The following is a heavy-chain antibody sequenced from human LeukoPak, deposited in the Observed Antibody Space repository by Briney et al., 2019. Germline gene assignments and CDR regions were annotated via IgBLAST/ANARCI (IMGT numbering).Heavy chain of an antibody. V-gene: IGHV3-30*02. CDR3: AKDRVTAAGYYFDY. D-gene: IGHD6-13*01. Sequence: GGSLRLSCTASGFSFKKYGTHWVRQAPGKGLEWVTFIQYDVSVKFYADSVKGRFTISRDNSKNTLYLQMNSLRAEDTAVYYCAKDRVTAAGYYFDYWGQGTLVTVSS. CDR2: IQYDVSVK. J-gene: IGHJ4*02. CDR1: GFSFKKYG.